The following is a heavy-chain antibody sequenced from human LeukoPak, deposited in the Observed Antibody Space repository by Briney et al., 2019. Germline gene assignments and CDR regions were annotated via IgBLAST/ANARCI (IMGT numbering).Heavy chain of an antibody. Sequence: PSETLSLTCAVYGGSFSGYYWSWIRQPPGKGLEWIGEINHSGSTNYNPSLKSRVTISAGTSNNQFSLKLTSVTAADMAVYYCARGSWRTSGRLDRWGQGTLVTVSS. CDR2: INHSGST. J-gene: IGHJ5*02. CDR3: ARGSWRTSGRLDR. V-gene: IGHV4-34*01. D-gene: IGHD2-2*01. CDR1: GGSFSGYY.